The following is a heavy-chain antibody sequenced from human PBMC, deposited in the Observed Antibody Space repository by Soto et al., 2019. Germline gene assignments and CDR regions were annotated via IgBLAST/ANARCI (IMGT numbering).Heavy chain of an antibody. D-gene: IGHD3-10*01. J-gene: IGHJ5*02. V-gene: IGHV1-24*01. CDR3: ATVTYYYGSGSYLNWFDP. CDR1: GYTLTELS. CDR2: FDPEDGET. Sequence: QVQLVQSGAEVKKPGASVKVFCKVSGYTLTELSMHWVRQAPGKGLEWMGGFDPEDGETIYAQKFQGRVTMTEDTSTDTAYMELSSLRSEDTAVYYCATVTYYYGSGSYLNWFDPWGQGTLVTVSS.